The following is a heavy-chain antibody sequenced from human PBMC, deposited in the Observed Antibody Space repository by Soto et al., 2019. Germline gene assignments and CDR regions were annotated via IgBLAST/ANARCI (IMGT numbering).Heavy chain of an antibody. D-gene: IGHD6-13*01. CDR3: ARGPGSSWYRGYYYYGMDV. CDR1: GGSFSGYY. Sequence: SETLSLTCAVYGGSFSGYYWSWICQPPGKGLEWIGEINHSGSTNYNPSLKSRVTISVDTSKNQFSLKLSSVTAADTAVYYCARGPGSSWYRGYYYYGMDVWGQGTTVTVSS. J-gene: IGHJ6*02. V-gene: IGHV4-34*01. CDR2: INHSGST.